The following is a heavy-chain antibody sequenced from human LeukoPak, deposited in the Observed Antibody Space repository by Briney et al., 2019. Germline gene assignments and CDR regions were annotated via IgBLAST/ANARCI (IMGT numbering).Heavy chain of an antibody. J-gene: IGHJ4*02. Sequence: PGGSLRLSCAASGFTFSSYEMNWVRQAPGKGQEWVSYISSSGSTIYYADSVKGRFTISRDNAKNSLYLQMNSLRAEDTAVYYCARDQAAAGRNWGQETLVTVSS. CDR3: ARDQAAAGRN. CDR2: ISSSGSTI. CDR1: GFTFSSYE. V-gene: IGHV3-48*03. D-gene: IGHD6-13*01.